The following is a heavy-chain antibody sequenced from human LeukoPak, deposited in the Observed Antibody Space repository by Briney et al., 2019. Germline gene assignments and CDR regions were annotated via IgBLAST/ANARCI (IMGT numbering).Heavy chain of an antibody. D-gene: IGHD5-18*01. V-gene: IGHV1-18*01. J-gene: IGHJ4*02. Sequence: GASVKVSCKASGYTFTSYGISWVRQAPGQGLEWMGWISAYNGNTNYAQKFQGRVTITRDTSASTAYMELSSLRSEDTAVYYCASSKGYSYGDPFDYWGQGTLVTVSS. CDR3: ASSKGYSYGDPFDY. CDR2: ISAYNGNT. CDR1: GYTFTSYG.